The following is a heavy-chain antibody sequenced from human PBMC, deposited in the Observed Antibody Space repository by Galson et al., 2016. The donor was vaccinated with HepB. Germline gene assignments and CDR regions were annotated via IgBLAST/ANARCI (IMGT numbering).Heavy chain of an antibody. V-gene: IGHV3-23*01. CDR1: GFRFSDYI. CDR3: VKGGLITLTMRWYFDL. J-gene: IGHJ2*01. D-gene: IGHD4-17*01. Sequence: SLRLSCAASGFRFSDYIMSWVRQAPGKGLEWVSAISGSGESTYYAGSMKGRVDISRENSKNTFFLEMNSLRADDTGVYYCVKGGLITLTMRWYFDLWGRGTLVTVSP. CDR2: ISGSGEST.